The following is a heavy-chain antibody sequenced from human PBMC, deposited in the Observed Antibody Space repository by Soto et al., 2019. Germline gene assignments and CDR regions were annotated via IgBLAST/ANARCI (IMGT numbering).Heavy chain of an antibody. J-gene: IGHJ5*02. Sequence: ASVKVSCKASGYTFTSYGISWVRQAPGQGLEWMGWISAYNGNTNYAQKLQGRVTMTTDTSTSTAYMELRSLRSDDTAVYYCARDGSRVSSSWVNWFDPWGQGTLVTVSS. CDR2: ISAYNGNT. V-gene: IGHV1-18*01. CDR3: ARDGSRVSSSWVNWFDP. D-gene: IGHD6-13*01. CDR1: GYTFTSYG.